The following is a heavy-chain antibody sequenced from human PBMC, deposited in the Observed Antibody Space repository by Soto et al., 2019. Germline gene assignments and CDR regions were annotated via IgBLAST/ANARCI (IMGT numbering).Heavy chain of an antibody. CDR1: GFTVSNNY. Sequence: EVQLVETGGGLIQPGGSLRLSCAASGFTVSNNYMSWVRQAPGKGLEWVSVIYSVAGGSGTFYADSVTGRFTISRDTSKNTVDRQMNNLRGEDTAVYYCARERSGDLVAFDFWGQGTMVTVSS. CDR3: ARERSGDLVAFDF. CDR2: IYSVAGGSGT. V-gene: IGHV3-53*02. J-gene: IGHJ3*01. D-gene: IGHD2-15*01.